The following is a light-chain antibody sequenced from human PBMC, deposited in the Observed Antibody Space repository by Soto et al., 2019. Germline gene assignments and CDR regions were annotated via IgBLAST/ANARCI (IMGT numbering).Light chain of an antibody. CDR3: QSYDNGLGGHVV. CDR1: NSSIGAGYD. V-gene: IGLV1-40*01. J-gene: IGLJ2*01. CDR2: GNN. Sequence: QSVLMQPPSVSGAPGQGVAISCTGTNSSIGAGYDVQWYQHLPGRAPRLLVHGNNNRPSGVPDRFSASKSGTSASLAITGLQTEDEADYYCQSYDNGLGGHVVFGGGTKLTVL.